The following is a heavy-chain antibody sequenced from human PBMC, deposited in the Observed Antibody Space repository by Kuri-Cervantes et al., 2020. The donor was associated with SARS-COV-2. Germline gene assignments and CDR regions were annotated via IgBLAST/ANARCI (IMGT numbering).Heavy chain of an antibody. J-gene: IGHJ6*02. CDR3: ARGEERAARGNYYYYYGMDV. V-gene: IGHV1-69*06. D-gene: IGHD6-6*01. Sequence: SVKVSCKASGGTFSSYAISWVRQAPGQGLEWMGGIIPIFGTANYAQKFQGRVTITADKSTSTAYMELSSLRSEDTAVYYCARGEERAARGNYYYYYGMDVWGQGTTVTGSS. CDR1: GGTFSSYA. CDR2: IIPIFGTA.